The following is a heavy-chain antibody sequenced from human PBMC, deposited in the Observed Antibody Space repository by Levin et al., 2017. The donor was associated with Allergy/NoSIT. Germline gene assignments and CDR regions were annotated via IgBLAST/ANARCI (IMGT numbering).Heavy chain of an antibody. Sequence: GESLKISCAASGFTFDDYGMSWVRQAPGKGLEWVSGINWNGGSTGYADSVKGRFTISRDNAKNSLYLQMNSLRAEDTALYYCARAVTMMAWYFDYWGQGTLVTVSS. V-gene: IGHV3-20*04. D-gene: IGHD3-22*01. J-gene: IGHJ4*02. CDR2: INWNGGST. CDR3: ARAVTMMAWYFDY. CDR1: GFTFDDYG.